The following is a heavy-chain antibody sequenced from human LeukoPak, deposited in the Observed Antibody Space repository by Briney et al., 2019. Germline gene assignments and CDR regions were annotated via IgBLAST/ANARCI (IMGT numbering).Heavy chain of an antibody. CDR1: GFTFSSFG. Sequence: GRSLRLSCAASGFTFSSFGMHWVRQAPGKGLEWVAVISYDGSNKYYADSVKGRFTISRDNSKNTLYLQMNSLRAEDTAVYYCARILLRSESFYNPSDCWGQGTLVTVSS. CDR3: ARILLRSESFYNPSDC. V-gene: IGHV3-30*03. CDR2: ISYDGSNK. J-gene: IGHJ4*02. D-gene: IGHD3-10*01.